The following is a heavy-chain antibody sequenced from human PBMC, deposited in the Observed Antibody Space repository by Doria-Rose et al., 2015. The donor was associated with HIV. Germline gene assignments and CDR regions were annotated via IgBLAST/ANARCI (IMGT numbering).Heavy chain of an antibody. CDR1: GGSFSGYY. Sequence: QVQLQQWGAGLLKPSETLSLTCAVYGGSFSGYYWSWIRQSPGKGLEWIGEINHSGSTNQNPSLKSRVPISVDTPKTQFSLKLSSVTAADTAVYYCAREVLSSSHPGFDYWGQGTLVTVSS. D-gene: IGHD6-6*01. CDR3: AREVLSSSHPGFDY. CDR2: INHSGST. V-gene: IGHV4-34*01. J-gene: IGHJ4*02.